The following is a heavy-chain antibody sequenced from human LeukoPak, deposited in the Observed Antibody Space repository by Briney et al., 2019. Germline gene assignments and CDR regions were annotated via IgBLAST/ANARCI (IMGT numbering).Heavy chain of an antibody. Sequence: GGSLRLSCAASGLTFSSYEMNWVRQAPGKGLEWVSYISSSGSTIYYADSVKGRFTISRDNAKNSLYLQMNSLRAEDTAVYYCARGRKLGIDYWGQGTLVTVSS. D-gene: IGHD7-27*01. J-gene: IGHJ4*02. V-gene: IGHV3-48*03. CDR2: ISSSGSTI. CDR1: GLTFSSYE. CDR3: ARGRKLGIDY.